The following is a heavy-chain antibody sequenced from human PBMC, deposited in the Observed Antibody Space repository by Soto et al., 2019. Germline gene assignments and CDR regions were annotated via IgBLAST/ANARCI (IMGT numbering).Heavy chain of an antibody. CDR2: ISWNSVSI. J-gene: IGHJ4*02. D-gene: IGHD6-19*01. CDR3: ARRGGSNGWGDFDS. V-gene: IGHV3-9*01. CDR1: GFNFNDYG. Sequence: EVQLVESGGDLVQPGRSLRLSCAASGFNFNDYGMHWVRQAPGKGLEWVSSISWNSVSIGYADSVKGRFTISRDNAKNSLYLQMNTLRAEDTALYYCARRGGSNGWGDFDSWGQGTLVSVSS.